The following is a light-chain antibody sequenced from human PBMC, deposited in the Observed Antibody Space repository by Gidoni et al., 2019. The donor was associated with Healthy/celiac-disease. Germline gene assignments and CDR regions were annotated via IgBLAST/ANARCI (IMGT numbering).Light chain of an antibody. CDR1: SSNIGAGYD. J-gene: IGLJ3*02. V-gene: IGLV1-40*01. Sequence: QSVLPPPPSVSGAPGQRVTISCTGSSSNIGAGYDVHWYQQLPGTAPKILIYGNSNRPSGVPDRFSGSKSGTSASLAITGLQAEDEADYYCQSYDSSLSGPWVFGGGTKLTVL. CDR3: QSYDSSLSGPWV. CDR2: GNS.